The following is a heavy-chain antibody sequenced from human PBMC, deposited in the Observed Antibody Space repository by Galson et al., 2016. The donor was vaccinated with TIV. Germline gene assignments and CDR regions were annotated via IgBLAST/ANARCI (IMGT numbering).Heavy chain of an antibody. D-gene: IGHD7-27*01. CDR1: GYIFINYY. Sequence: GYIFINYYIHWVRQAPGQGLEWLGWFNPDSGATQYAQKFQGRVTMTRDTSISTAYMELRRLIFDDTAVYYCARVNWARAFDYWGQGTQVTVSS. CDR2: FNPDSGAT. V-gene: IGHV1-2*02. J-gene: IGHJ4*02. CDR3: ARVNWARAFDY.